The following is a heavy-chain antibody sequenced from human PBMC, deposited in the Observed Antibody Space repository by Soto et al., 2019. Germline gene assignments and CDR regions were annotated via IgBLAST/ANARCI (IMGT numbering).Heavy chain of an antibody. D-gene: IGHD4-17*01. CDR1: GGSISSSSYS. V-gene: IGHV4-61*05. CDR3: ARRYGASFDY. J-gene: IGHJ4*02. CDR2: IYYSGST. Sequence: PSETLSLTCSVSGGSISSSSYSWGWIRQPPGKGLEWIGYIYYSGSTNYNPSLKSRVTISVDTSKNQFSLKLSSVTAADTAVYYCARRYGASFDYWGQGTLVTVSS.